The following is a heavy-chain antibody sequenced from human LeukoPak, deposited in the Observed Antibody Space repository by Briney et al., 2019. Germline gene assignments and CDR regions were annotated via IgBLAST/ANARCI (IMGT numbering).Heavy chain of an antibody. D-gene: IGHD3-10*01. CDR1: EGTFSSYS. Sequence: SVKVSCQASEGTFSSYSISWVRQAPGQGLEWMGGIVPIFGTADYAQKFQGRVTITADESTSTAYMELSSLRSEDTAVYYCARDMVRGSENWFDPWGQGTLVTVSS. CDR2: IVPIFGTA. V-gene: IGHV1-69*13. J-gene: IGHJ5*02. CDR3: ARDMVRGSENWFDP.